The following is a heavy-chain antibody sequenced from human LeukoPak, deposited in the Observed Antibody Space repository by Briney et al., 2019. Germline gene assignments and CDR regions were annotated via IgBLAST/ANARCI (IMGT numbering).Heavy chain of an antibody. V-gene: IGHV4-59*01. Sequence: SETLSLTCTVSGGSISSYYWSWIRQPPGKGLEWIGYIYYSGSTNYNPSLKSRATISVDTSKNRLSLKVSSVTAADTAVYYCARGASGTLYDAFDIWGQGTMVTVSS. J-gene: IGHJ3*02. CDR2: IYYSGST. CDR3: ARGASGTLYDAFDI. D-gene: IGHD1-26*01. CDR1: GGSISSYY.